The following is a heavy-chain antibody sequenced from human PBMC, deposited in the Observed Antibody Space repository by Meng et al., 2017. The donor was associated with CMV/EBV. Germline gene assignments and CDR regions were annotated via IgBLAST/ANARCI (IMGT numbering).Heavy chain of an antibody. D-gene: IGHD3-16*01. CDR1: GFTFSSYS. CDR3: AREQEGGGFDY. J-gene: IGHJ4*02. Sequence: GGSLRLSCAASGFTFSSYSMNWVRQAPGKGLEWVSFISSCSSYIYYADSVKGRFTISRDNAKNSLYLQMNSLRAEDTAVYYCAREQEGGGFDYWGQGTLVTVSS. V-gene: IGHV3-21*01. CDR2: ISSCSSYI.